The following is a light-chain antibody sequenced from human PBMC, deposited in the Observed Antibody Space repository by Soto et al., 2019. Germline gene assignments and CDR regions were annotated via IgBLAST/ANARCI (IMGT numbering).Light chain of an antibody. J-gene: IGLJ1*01. CDR3: GTWDTDLSAAHYA. Sequence: QSVLTQPPSVSAAPGQKVTISCSGSSSNIGSNYVAWYQHVPGTAPTLLIYDNIKRYPGIPARFSGSKPGTSATLDITGLQTGDEADYYCGTWDTDLSAAHYAFGTGTKVTVL. CDR2: DNI. V-gene: IGLV1-51*01. CDR1: SSNIGSNY.